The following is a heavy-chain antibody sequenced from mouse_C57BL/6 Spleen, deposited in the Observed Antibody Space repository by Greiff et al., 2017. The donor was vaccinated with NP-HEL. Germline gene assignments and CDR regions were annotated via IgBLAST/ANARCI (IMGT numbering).Heavy chain of an antibody. CDR3: ARDRLLRSYYFDY. V-gene: IGHV5-4*01. Sequence: EVQLQQSGGGLVKPGGSLKLSCAASGFTFSSYAMSWVRQTPEKRLEWVATISDGGSYTYYPDNVKGRFTISRDNAKNNLYLQMSHLKSEDTAMYYCARDRLLRSYYFDYWGQGTTLTVSS. J-gene: IGHJ2*01. CDR2: ISDGGSYT. D-gene: IGHD1-1*01. CDR1: GFTFSSYA.